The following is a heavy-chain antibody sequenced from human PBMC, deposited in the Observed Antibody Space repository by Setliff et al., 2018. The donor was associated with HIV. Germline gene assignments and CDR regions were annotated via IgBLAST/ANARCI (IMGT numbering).Heavy chain of an antibody. CDR1: GYSIGSGYY. D-gene: IGHD4-17*01. CDR2: IYHAGNT. V-gene: IGHV4-38-2*02. Sequence: PSETLSLTCTVTGYSIGSGYYWAWIRQPPGKGLEWIGYIYHAGNTYYNPSLKSRVTISVDTSKNQISLRLNSLTAADTAVYYCARGTTLNVVPDAFDIWGQGTMVTVSS. J-gene: IGHJ3*02. CDR3: ARGTTLNVVPDAFDI.